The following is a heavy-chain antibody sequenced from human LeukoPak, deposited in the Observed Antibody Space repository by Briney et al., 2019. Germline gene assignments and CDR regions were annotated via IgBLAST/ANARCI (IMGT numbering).Heavy chain of an antibody. Sequence: SETPSLTCTVSGGSISSYYWSWLRQPPGKGLEWIGYIYYSGSTNYNPSLKSRVTISVDTSKNQFSLKLSSVTAADTAVYYCARSPAFRWYSSSLDTYYFDYWGQGTLVTVSS. CDR3: ARSPAFRWYSSSLDTYYFDY. J-gene: IGHJ4*02. V-gene: IGHV4-59*01. CDR1: GGSISSYY. D-gene: IGHD6-13*01. CDR2: IYYSGST.